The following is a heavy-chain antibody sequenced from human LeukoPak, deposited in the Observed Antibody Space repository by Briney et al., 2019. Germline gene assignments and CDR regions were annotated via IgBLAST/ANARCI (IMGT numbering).Heavy chain of an antibody. D-gene: IGHD3-9*01. CDR2: IHHDGSNK. J-gene: IGHJ4*02. CDR1: GFTFSSYG. CDR3: ARGPDYDILADYFDY. V-gene: IGHV3-30*02. Sequence: PGGSLRLSCAASGFTFSSYGIHWVRQAPGKGLDWVAFIHHDGSNKYYADSVRGRFTISRDNSKNTLYLQMNSLRAEDTAVYYCARGPDYDILADYFDYWGQGTLVTVSS.